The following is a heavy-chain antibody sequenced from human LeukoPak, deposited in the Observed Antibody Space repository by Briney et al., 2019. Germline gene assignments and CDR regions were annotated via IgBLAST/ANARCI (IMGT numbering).Heavy chain of an antibody. CDR1: GFTFDDYA. CDR2: ISWDGGST. Sequence: GGSLRLSCAASGFTFDDYAMHWVRQAPGKGLEWVSLISWDGGSTYYADSVKGRFTISRDNSKNSLYLQMNSLRAEDTALYYCAKDSGTTSTLDYWGQGTLVTVSS. J-gene: IGHJ4*02. V-gene: IGHV3-43D*03. CDR3: AKDSGTTSTLDY. D-gene: IGHD1-7*01.